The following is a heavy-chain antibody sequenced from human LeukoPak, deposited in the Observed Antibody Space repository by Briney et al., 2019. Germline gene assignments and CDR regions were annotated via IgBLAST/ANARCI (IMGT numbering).Heavy chain of an antibody. J-gene: IGHJ4*02. CDR3: ARDAVTPITSDY. CDR2: IHHSGSS. D-gene: IGHD4-17*01. CDR1: GGSISSNNW. V-gene: IGHV4-4*02. Sequence: SETLSLTCAVSGAVSGGSISSNNWWSWVRQPPGKGLEWIGEIHHSGSSNYNPSLKSRVTISLDKSKNQFSLKLSSVTAADTAVYYCARDAVTPITSDYWGQGTLVTVSS.